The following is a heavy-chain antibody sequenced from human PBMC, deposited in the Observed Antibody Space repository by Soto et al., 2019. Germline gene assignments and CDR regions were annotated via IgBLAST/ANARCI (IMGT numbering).Heavy chain of an antibody. Sequence: PSETLSLTCTVSGGSISSSSYYWGWIRQPPGKGLEWIGSIYYSGSTYYNPSLKSRVTISVDTSKNQFSLKLSSVTAADTAVYYCARHVGSKGRWIQLWLGFWGQGTLVTVSS. V-gene: IGHV4-39*01. CDR3: ARHVGSKGRWIQLWLGF. CDR2: IYYSGST. D-gene: IGHD5-18*01. CDR1: GGSISSSSYY. J-gene: IGHJ4*02.